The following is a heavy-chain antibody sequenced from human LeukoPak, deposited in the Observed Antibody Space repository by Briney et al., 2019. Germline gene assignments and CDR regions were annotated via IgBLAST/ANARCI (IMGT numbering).Heavy chain of an antibody. CDR2: IRASDGAT. J-gene: IGHJ4*02. CDR3: TKNTGGEY. Sequence: PGGSLRLSCAASGFPFSTYAMSWVRQAPGKGLEWVSSIRASDGATYYADSVKGRFAISRDNAKNSLYLQMNSLRAEDTAVYYCTKNTGGEYWGQGTLVTVSS. D-gene: IGHD3-10*01. CDR1: GFPFSTYA. V-gene: IGHV3-23*01.